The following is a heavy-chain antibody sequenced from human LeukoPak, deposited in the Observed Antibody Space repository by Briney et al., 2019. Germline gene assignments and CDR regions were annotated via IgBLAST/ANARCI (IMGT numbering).Heavy chain of an antibody. CDR2: INHSGST. CDR1: GGSFSGYY. Sequence: SETLSLTCAVYGGSFSGYYWSWIRQPPGKGLEWIGEINHSGSTNYNPSLKRRVTVSVDTSKNKFSLKLSSVTAADTAVYYCARVGRPGGYVWSGYYRSGYYFDYWGQGTLVTVSS. J-gene: IGHJ4*02. V-gene: IGHV4-34*01. CDR3: ARVGRPGGYVWSGYYRSGYYFDY. D-gene: IGHD3-3*01.